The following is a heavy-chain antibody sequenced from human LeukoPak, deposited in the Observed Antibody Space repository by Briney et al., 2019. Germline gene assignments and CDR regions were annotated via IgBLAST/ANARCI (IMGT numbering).Heavy chain of an antibody. CDR3: ATYRQVLLPFES. J-gene: IGHJ4*02. V-gene: IGHV3-11*01. CDR2: ISSISSTI. Sequence: PGGSLRLSCVASGFTFSDYYMSWIRQAPGKGLEWVSSISSISSTIYYADSVKGRFTISRDNSKSTLSLQMNSLRAEDTAIYYCATYRQVLLPFESWGQGTLVTVSS. CDR1: GFTFSDYY. D-gene: IGHD2-8*02.